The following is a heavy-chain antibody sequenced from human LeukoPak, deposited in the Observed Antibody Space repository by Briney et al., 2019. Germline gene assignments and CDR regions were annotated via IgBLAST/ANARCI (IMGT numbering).Heavy chain of an antibody. CDR1: GGSISSYY. CDR2: IYHSGST. CDR3: AVSQPYYYDSSGYYPDY. Sequence: SETLSLTCTVSGGSISSYYWSWIRQPPGKGLEWIGSIYHSGSTYYNPSLKSRVTISVETSKNQFSLKLSSVTAADTAVYYCAVSQPYYYDSSGYYPDYWGQGTLVTVSS. V-gene: IGHV4-59*04. D-gene: IGHD3-22*01. J-gene: IGHJ4*02.